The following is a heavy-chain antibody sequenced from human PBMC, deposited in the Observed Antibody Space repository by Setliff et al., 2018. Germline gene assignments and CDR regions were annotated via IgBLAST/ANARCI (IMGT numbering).Heavy chain of an antibody. CDR2: XXXXXXX. CDR1: GGSISRSSYY. D-gene: IGHD3-3*01. V-gene: IGHV4-39*01. CDR3: ARHKAGITIFGVVINPDAFDI. Sequence: SETLSLTCTVSGGSISRSSYYWGWIRQPPXKXXEXXXXXXXXXXXXXXXXXXSRVTIXXDTSKNQFSLKLSSVTAADTAVYYCARHKAGITIFGVVINPDAFDIWGQGTMVTVSS. J-gene: IGHJ3*02.